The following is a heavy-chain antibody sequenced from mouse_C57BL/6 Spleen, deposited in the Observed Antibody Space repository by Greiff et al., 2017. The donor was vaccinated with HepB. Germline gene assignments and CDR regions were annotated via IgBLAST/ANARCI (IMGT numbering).Heavy chain of an antibody. J-gene: IGHJ4*01. D-gene: IGHD2-1*01. Sequence: EVKLMESGGGLVKPGGSLKLSCAASGFTFSSYAMSWVRQTPEKGLEWVATISDGGSYTYYPDNVKGRFTISRDNAKNNLYLQMSHLKSEDTAMYYCASSIYYGNYYAMDYWGQGTSVTVSS. CDR2: ISDGGSYT. CDR3: ASSIYYGNYYAMDY. V-gene: IGHV5-4*03. CDR1: GFTFSSYA.